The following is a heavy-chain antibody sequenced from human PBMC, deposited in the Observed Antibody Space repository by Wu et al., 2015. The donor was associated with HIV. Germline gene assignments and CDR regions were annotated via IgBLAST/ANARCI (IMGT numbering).Heavy chain of an antibody. J-gene: IGHJ4*02. V-gene: IGHV1-69*12. CDR3: TRSSFTGGSDTWYSFDK. CDR2: LIPIFGKA. Sequence: QVQLVQSGAEVKKPRSSVKVSCKASGDTFSTSAISWVRQTPGQGLQWMGGLIPIFGKANYARKFQDRLTITADGSTATVYMEMSNLRSEDTAVYFCTRSSFTGGSDTWYSFDKWGQGSLVTVSS. CDR1: GDTFSTSA. D-gene: IGHD1-14*01.